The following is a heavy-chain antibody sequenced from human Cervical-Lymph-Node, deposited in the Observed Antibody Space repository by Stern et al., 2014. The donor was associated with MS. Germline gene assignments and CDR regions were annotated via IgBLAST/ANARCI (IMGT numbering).Heavy chain of an antibody. CDR1: GFTFSSYG. D-gene: IGHD5-24*01. Sequence: VQLVESGGGVVQPGTSLKLSCAASGFTFSSYGMHWVRQAPGKGLEWVGLAWSDGSNAYYTNSVKGRFTISRDTSKNNVSLQMNSLTAEDTAVYYCARGHIPYAYNYLFDYWGQGTLVTVSS. CDR3: ARGHIPYAYNYLFDY. J-gene: IGHJ4*02. V-gene: IGHV3-33*01. CDR2: AWSDGSNA.